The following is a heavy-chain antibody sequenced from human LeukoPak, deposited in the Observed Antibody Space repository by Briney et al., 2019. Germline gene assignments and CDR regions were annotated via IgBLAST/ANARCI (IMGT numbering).Heavy chain of an antibody. V-gene: IGHV1-18*01. CDR1: GYAFTIYG. CDR3: ARDAYGSGKGYFDY. CDR2: ISGYDGNT. Sequence: ASVTVSCTASGYAFTIYGFSWVRQAPGQGLEWMGWISGYDGNTKSVDKLQGRVTLTTDTSTSTAYLELRSLTSDDTAVYYCARDAYGSGKGYFDYWGQGTLVTVSS. D-gene: IGHD3-10*01. J-gene: IGHJ4*02.